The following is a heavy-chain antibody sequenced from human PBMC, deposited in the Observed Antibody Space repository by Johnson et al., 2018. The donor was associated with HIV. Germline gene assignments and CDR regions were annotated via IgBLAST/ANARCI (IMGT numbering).Heavy chain of an antibody. D-gene: IGHD2/OR15-2a*01. CDR2: IRYDGSST. J-gene: IGHJ3*02. CDR3: ATEYFDI. CDR1: GFTFSSYA. V-gene: IGHV3-30*02. Sequence: QVQLVESGGGVVQPGGSLRLSCAASGFTFSSYAMHWVRQAPGKGLEWVAFIRYDGSSTYYGDSVKGRFTISRDNSKNTLYLQMNSLRTEDTAVYYCATEYFDIWGQGTMVTVSS.